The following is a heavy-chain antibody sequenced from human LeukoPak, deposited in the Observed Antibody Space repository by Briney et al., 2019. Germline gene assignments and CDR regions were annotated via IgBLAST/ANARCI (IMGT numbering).Heavy chain of an antibody. Sequence: ASVKVSCKASGYTFTSYGISWVRQAPGQGLEWMGWISAYNGNTNYAQKLQGRVTMTTVTSTSTAYMELRSLRSDDTAVYYCAGIWASDDAFDIWGQGTMVTVSS. D-gene: IGHD2-15*01. CDR2: ISAYNGNT. CDR3: AGIWASDDAFDI. V-gene: IGHV1-18*01. CDR1: GYTFTSYG. J-gene: IGHJ3*02.